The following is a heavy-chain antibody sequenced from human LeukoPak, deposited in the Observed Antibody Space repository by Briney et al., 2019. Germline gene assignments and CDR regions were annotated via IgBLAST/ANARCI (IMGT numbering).Heavy chain of an antibody. Sequence: SETLSLTCTVSGGSISNYYWSWIRQPPGKGLEGIGYIYYSGSTNYNPSLKSRVTMSVDTSKNQFSLKLSSVTAADTAVYYCARRSSSSWYLDYWGQGTLVTVSS. D-gene: IGHD6-13*01. CDR3: ARRSSSSWYLDY. CDR1: GGSISNYY. J-gene: IGHJ4*02. V-gene: IGHV4-59*08. CDR2: IYYSGST.